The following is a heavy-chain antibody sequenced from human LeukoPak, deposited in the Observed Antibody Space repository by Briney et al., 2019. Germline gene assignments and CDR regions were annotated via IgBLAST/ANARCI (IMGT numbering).Heavy chain of an antibody. CDR3: ARRAYSAAYWKHFDY. Sequence: SETLSLTCTASGDSITNSNYYWGWIRQAPGKGLEWIGSIYYHENTYYNSSLKSRVTISVDTSKNQFSLKLNSVTAADTAVYFCARRAYSAAYWKHFDYWGQGTLVTVSS. V-gene: IGHV4-39*01. CDR2: IYYHENT. D-gene: IGHD1-1*01. J-gene: IGHJ4*02. CDR1: GDSITNSNYY.